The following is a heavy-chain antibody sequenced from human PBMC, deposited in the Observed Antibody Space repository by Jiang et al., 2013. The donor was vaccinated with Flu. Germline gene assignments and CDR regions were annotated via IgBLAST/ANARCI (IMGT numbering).Heavy chain of an antibody. V-gene: IGHV3-30-3*01. CDR2: ISYDGSNK. CDR1: GFTSVAML. J-gene: IGHJ3*02. CDR3: ARDKYQLLYSMGAFDI. D-gene: IGHD2-2*02. Sequence: ASGFTSVAMLCDWVRQAPGKGLEWVAVISYDGSNKYYADSVKGRFTISRDNSKNTLYLQMNSLRAEDTAVYYCARDKYQLLYSMGAFDIWGQGTMVTVSS.